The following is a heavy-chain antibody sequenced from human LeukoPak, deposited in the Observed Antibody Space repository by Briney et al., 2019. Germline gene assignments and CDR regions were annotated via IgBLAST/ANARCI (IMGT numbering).Heavy chain of an antibody. Sequence: SVKVSCKASGGTFSSYAISWVRQAPGQGLEWMGRIIPILGIANYAQKFQGRVTITADKPTSTAYMELSSLRSEDTAVYYCARDSTVTIEYYYGMDVWGQGTTVTVSS. CDR1: GGTFSSYA. D-gene: IGHD4-17*01. CDR2: IIPILGIA. CDR3: ARDSTVTIEYYYGMDV. J-gene: IGHJ6*02. V-gene: IGHV1-69*04.